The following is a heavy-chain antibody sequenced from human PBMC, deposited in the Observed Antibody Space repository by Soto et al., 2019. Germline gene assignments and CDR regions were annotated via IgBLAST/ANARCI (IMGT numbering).Heavy chain of an antibody. Sequence: PSETLSLTCTVSGGSISSYYWSWIRQPPGKGLEWIGYIYYSGSTNYNPSLKSRVTISVDTSKNQFSLKLSSVTAADTAVYYCARARDQLDFDYWGQGTLVTVSS. CDR2: IYYSGST. CDR1: GGSISSYY. J-gene: IGHJ4*02. D-gene: IGHD2-2*01. V-gene: IGHV4-59*01. CDR3: ARARDQLDFDY.